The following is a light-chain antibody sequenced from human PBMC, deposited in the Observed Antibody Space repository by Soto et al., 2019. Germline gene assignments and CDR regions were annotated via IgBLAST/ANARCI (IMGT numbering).Light chain of an antibody. CDR2: EVS. CDR1: SSDVGAYNY. J-gene: IGLJ1*01. Sequence: QSALTQPASVSGSPGQSTTISCTGSSSDVGAYNYVSWFQQHPGKAPKLMIYEVSNRPSGVSNRFSGSKSGNTASLTISGLQAEDEADYYCSSYTRSTTYTYVFGTGTKVTVL. CDR3: SSYTRSTTYTYV. V-gene: IGLV2-14*01.